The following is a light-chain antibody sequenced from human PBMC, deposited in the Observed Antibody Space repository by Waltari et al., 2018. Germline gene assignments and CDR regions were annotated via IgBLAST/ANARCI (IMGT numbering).Light chain of an antibody. V-gene: IGKV2-28*01. CDR3: MQYLPPPRT. J-gene: IGKJ1*01. CDR2: LGT. CDR1: HSHLHRNGNNY. Sequence: MNSSHLLLASPRGGATTNSYRTRHSHLHRNGNNYLDWYLQKPGQSPQLLIYLGTQRAGVAPGRSSGRCSSTYFTPRSSMVADDDVGYYYYMQYLPPPRTFGPGTKVEIK.